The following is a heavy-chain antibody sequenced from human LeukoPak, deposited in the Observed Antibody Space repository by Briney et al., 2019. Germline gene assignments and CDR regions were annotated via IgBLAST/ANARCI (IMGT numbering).Heavy chain of an antibody. CDR3: ARGSITMVRGVINGAYYYYYYMDV. J-gene: IGHJ6*03. V-gene: IGHV4-4*07. CDR1: GGSISSYY. CDR2: IYTSGST. Sequence: PSETLSLTSTVSGGSISSYYWSWIRQPAGKGLEWIGRIYTSGSTNYNPSLKSRVTMSVDTSKNQFSLKLSSVTAADTAVYYCARGSITMVRGVINGAYYYYYYMDVWGKGTTVTVSS. D-gene: IGHD3-10*01.